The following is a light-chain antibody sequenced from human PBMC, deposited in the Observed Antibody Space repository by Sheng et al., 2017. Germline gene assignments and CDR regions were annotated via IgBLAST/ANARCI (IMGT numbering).Light chain of an antibody. J-gene: IGKJ4*01. Sequence: EIVLTQAPDTLSLSPGERATLSCRASQSITSSSLAWYQQKPGQAPRLLIYDASNRAAGIPDRFSGSGSGTDFALTISRLEPEDFAVYYCQQYGSSFPVIFGGGTKVEIK. V-gene: IGKV3-20*01. CDR3: QQYGSSFPVI. CDR1: QSITSSS. CDR2: DAS.